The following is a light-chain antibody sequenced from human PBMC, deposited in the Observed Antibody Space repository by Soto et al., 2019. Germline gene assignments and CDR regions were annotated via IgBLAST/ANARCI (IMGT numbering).Light chain of an antibody. Sequence: DMQMTQSPSSLSASVGQRVSITCRTGQGSSNYLAWFQQKPGKAPKSLIYAASSSQSGVPSQFSDTGSGIDVTLTITSLQPGDFATQYCQQYDCCPRITFGQGTRLEVK. CDR2: AAS. J-gene: IGKJ5*01. V-gene: IGKV1-16*02. CDR3: QQYDCCPRIT. CDR1: QGSSNY.